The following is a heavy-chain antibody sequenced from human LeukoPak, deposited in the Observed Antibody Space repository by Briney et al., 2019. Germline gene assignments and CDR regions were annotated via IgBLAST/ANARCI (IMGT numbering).Heavy chain of an antibody. CDR3: ARRTTLLWFGEYDAFDI. CDR2: IYYSGST. Sequence: SETLSLTCTVSGGSISSYYWSWIRQPPGKGLEWIGYIYYSGSTNYNPSLKSRVTISVDTSKNRFSLKLSSVTAADTAVYYCARRTTLLWFGEYDAFDIWGQGTMVTVSS. V-gene: IGHV4-59*08. D-gene: IGHD3-10*01. J-gene: IGHJ3*02. CDR1: GGSISSYY.